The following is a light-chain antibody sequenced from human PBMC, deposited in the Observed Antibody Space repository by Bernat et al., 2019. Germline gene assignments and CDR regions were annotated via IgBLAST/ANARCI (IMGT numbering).Light chain of an antibody. CDR1: SSDIGGYNF. CDR3: CSYKSWSSPYV. CDR2: DVS. Sequence: QSALTQPASVSGSPGQSITISCTGTSSDIGGYNFVSWYQQHPGKAPKLMISDVSHRPSGVSNRFSASKSGNTASLTISGLQAEDEADYYCCSYKSWSSPYVFGTGTKVTVL. V-gene: IGLV2-14*03. J-gene: IGLJ1*01.